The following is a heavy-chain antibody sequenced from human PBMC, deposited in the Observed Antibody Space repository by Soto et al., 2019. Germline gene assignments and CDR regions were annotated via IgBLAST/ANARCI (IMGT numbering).Heavy chain of an antibody. J-gene: IGHJ4*02. CDR1: GGSISSYY. CDR2: IYYSGST. CDR3: ARQSIAAHSYFDC. V-gene: IGHV4-59*08. D-gene: IGHD6-6*01. Sequence: PSETLSLTCTVSGGSISSYYWSWIRQPPGKGLEWIGYIYYSGSTNYNPSLKSRVTISVDTSKNQFSLKLSSVTAADTAVYYCARQSIAAHSYFDCWGQGTLVTVSS.